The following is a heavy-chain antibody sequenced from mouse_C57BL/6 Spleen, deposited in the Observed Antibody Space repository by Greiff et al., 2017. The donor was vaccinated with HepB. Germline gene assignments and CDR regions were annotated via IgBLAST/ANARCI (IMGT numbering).Heavy chain of an antibody. Sequence: QVQLKESGAELVKPGASVKISCKASGYAFSSYWMNWVKQRPGKGLEWIGQIYPGDGDTNYNGKFKGKATLTADKSSSTAYMQLSSLTSEDSAVYFCARSSSLLPSDYWGQGTTLTVSS. CDR3: ARSSSLLPSDY. CDR2: IYPGDGDT. CDR1: GYAFSSYW. V-gene: IGHV1-80*01. J-gene: IGHJ2*01. D-gene: IGHD5-5*01.